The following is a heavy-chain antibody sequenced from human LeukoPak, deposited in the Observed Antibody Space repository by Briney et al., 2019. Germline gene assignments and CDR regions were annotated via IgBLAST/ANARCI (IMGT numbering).Heavy chain of an antibody. CDR1: GGSISSYY. V-gene: IGHV4-59*01. CDR2: IYYSGST. D-gene: IGHD1-26*01. CDR3: ARDRERGDAFDI. Sequence: SETLSLTCTVSGGSISSYYWSWIRQPPGKGLEWIGYIYYSGSTNYNPSLKSRVTISVDTSKNQFSLKLSSVTAADTAVYYCARDRERGDAFDIWGQGTMVTVSS. J-gene: IGHJ3*02.